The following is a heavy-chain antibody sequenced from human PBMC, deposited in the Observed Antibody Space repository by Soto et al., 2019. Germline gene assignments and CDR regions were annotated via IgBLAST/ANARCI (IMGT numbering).Heavy chain of an antibody. D-gene: IGHD5-12*01. J-gene: IGHJ5*02. CDR2: IKYDGSEE. CDR3: ARFARGKSAST. V-gene: IGHV3-7*05. Sequence: EVQVVESGGGLVQPGGSLRLSCAGSGFTFSDYWMSWARQAPGKGLEWVANIKYDGSEEYYVDSVRGRFTISRDNAMNSLHLQMNSLRADDTAVYYCARFARGKSASTWGQGTLVTVSS. CDR1: GFTFSDYW.